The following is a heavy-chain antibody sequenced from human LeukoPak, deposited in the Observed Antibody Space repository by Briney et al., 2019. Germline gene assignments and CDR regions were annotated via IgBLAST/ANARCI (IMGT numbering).Heavy chain of an antibody. D-gene: IGHD5-18*01. V-gene: IGHV4-34*01. CDR1: GGSFSGYY. J-gene: IGHJ6*02. Sequence: PSETLSLTCAVYGGSFSGYYWSWIRQPPGKGLEWIGEINHSGSTNYNPSLKSRVTISVDTSKNQFSLKLSSVTAADTAVYYCARTIIQLWFGYGVDVWGQGTTVTVSS. CDR3: ARTIIQLWFGYGVDV. CDR2: INHSGST.